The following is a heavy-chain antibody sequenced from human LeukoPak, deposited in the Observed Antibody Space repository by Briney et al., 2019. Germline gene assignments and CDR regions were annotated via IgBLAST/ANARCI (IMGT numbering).Heavy chain of an antibody. CDR3: TTGGAPLFGESFT. CDR2: IEGKTDGGTT. Sequence: GGSLRLSCEASGFTFSNAWMSWVRQAPGKGLEWVGRIEGKTDGGTTNYAAPVKGRFTISRDDSKNTLYLQMNSLKSEDTAVYYCTTGGAPLFGESFTWGQGTLVTVSS. D-gene: IGHD3-10*01. CDR1: GFTFSNAW. J-gene: IGHJ4*02. V-gene: IGHV3-15*04.